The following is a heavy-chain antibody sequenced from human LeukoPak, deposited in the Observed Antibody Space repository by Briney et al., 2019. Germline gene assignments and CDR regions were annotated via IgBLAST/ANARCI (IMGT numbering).Heavy chain of an antibody. Sequence: PSETLSLTCTVSGGSISTGDYYWSWIRQPPGKGLEYIGYIYYSGSTYYNPSLKSRITISVDTSKNQFSLKLSSVPAADTAVYYCAGLGKTIERVDYWGQGTLVTVSS. CDR1: GGSISTGDYY. D-gene: IGHD3/OR15-3a*01. J-gene: IGHJ4*02. CDR3: AGLGKTIERVDY. V-gene: IGHV4-30-4*01. CDR2: IYYSGST.